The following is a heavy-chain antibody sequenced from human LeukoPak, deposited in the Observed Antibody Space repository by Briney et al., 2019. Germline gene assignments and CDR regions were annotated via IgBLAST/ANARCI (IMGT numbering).Heavy chain of an antibody. CDR3: AKRSELVVALRFDY. Sequence: GESLRLSCAASGFTFSSYAMSWVRQAPGKGLEWVSGISGGGGSTYYADSVKGRFTISRDISKNTLYLQMNSLRAEDTAVYYCAKRSELVVALRFDYWGQGTLVTVSS. CDR2: ISGGGGST. J-gene: IGHJ4*02. D-gene: IGHD2-15*01. V-gene: IGHV3-23*01. CDR1: GFTFSSYA.